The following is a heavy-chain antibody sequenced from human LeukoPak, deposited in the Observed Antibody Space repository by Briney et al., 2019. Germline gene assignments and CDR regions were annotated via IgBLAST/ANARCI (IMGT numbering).Heavy chain of an antibody. D-gene: IGHD3-16*01. J-gene: IGHJ6*02. CDR1: GGTFSSYA. V-gene: IGHV1-69*04. CDR2: IIPILGIA. CDR3: ARAPRFSYYYGMDV. Sequence: ASVKVSCKASGGTFSSYAISWVRQAPGQGLEWMGRIIPILGIANYAQKFQGRVTITADKSTSTASMELSSLRSEDTAVYYCARAPRFSYYYGMDVWGQGTTVTVSS.